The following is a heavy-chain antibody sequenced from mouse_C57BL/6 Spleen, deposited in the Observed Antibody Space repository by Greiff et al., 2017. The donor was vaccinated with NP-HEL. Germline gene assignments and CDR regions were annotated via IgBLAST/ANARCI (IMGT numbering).Heavy chain of an antibody. J-gene: IGHJ2*01. CDR3: ASSLGYDFDY. Sequence: EVKVVESGGGLVKPGGSLKLSCAASGFTFSSYAMSWVRQSPEKRLEWVATISDGGSYNYYPDNVTGRCTISIDNAKNNLYLQMSHLKSEDTAMDYCASSLGYDFDYWGQGTTLTASS. D-gene: IGHD2-14*01. CDR1: GFTFSSYA. V-gene: IGHV5-4*03. CDR2: ISDGGSYN.